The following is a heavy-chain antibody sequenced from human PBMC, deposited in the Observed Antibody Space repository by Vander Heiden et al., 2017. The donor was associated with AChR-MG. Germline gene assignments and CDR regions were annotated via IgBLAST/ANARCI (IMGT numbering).Heavy chain of an antibody. Sequence: EVQLVESGGGLVQPGGSLRLSCAVSGFTLSSYWMSWVRQAPGKGLEWVANIKQDGSEKYYVDSVKGRFTISRDNAKNSLYLQMNSLRAEDTAVYYCARDVFFFDYGDYGEDYWGQGTLVTVSS. CDR3: ARDVFFFDYGDYGEDY. J-gene: IGHJ4*02. V-gene: IGHV3-7*01. D-gene: IGHD4-17*01. CDR2: IKQDGSEK. CDR1: GFTLSSYW.